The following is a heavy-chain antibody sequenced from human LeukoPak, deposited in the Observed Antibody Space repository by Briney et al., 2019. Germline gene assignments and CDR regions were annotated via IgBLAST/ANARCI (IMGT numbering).Heavy chain of an antibody. CDR3: ARDHNYSLDY. CDR2: ISGSGGST. J-gene: IGHJ4*02. CDR1: GFTFSSYA. V-gene: IGHV3-23*01. D-gene: IGHD3-10*01. Sequence: AGGSLRLSCAASGFTFSSYAMSWVRQAPGKGLKWVSAISGSGGSTYYADSVKGRFTISRDNSKNTLYLQMNSLRAEDTAVYYCARDHNYSLDYWGQGTLVTVSS.